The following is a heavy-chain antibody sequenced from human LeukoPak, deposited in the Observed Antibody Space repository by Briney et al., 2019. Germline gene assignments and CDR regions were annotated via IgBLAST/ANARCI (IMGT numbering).Heavy chain of an antibody. CDR3: ARDLMYCDTMSCYDGDFDY. J-gene: IGHJ4*02. CDR2: INPNSGGT. CDR1: GYTFTGYY. V-gene: IGHV1-2*02. D-gene: IGHD2-2*01. Sequence: GASVKVSCKASGYTFTGYYMHWVRQDPGQGLEWMGWINPNSGGTNYAQKFQGRVTMTTDTSTTTVYMELRSLRSDDTAIYYCARDLMYCDTMSCYDGDFDYWGQGTPVTVSS.